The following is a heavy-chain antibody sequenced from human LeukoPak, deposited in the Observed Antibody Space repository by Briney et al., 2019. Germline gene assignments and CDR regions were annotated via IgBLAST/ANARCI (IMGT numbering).Heavy chain of an antibody. V-gene: IGHV3-23*01. D-gene: IGHD3-10*01. CDR2: ISGSGGST. Sequence: GGSLRLSCAASGFTFSSYTMNWVRQAPGKGLEWVSAISGSGGSTYYADSVKGRFTISRDNSKNTLYLQMNSLRAEDAAVYYCATRITMVRGVLDYWGQGTLVTVSS. CDR3: ATRITMVRGVLDY. J-gene: IGHJ4*02. CDR1: GFTFSSYT.